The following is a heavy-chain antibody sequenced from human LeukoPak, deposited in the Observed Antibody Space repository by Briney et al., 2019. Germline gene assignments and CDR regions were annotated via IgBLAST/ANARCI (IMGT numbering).Heavy chain of an antibody. J-gene: IGHJ6*02. CDR2: SRNKANSYTT. Sequence: PGRSLRLSCAASGFTFSSYSMNWVRQAPGKGLEWVGRSRNKANSYTTEYAASVRGRFTISRDDSKNSLYLQMNSLKTEDTAVYYCTRDNGMVVWGQGTTVTVSS. CDR1: GFTFSSYS. V-gene: IGHV3-72*01. CDR3: TRDNGMVV.